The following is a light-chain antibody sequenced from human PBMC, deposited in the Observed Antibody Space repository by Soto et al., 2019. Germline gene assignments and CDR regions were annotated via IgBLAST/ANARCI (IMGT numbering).Light chain of an antibody. J-gene: IGLJ3*02. Sequence: QSALTQPASVSGSPGQSITISCTGASTDVGRYNLVSWYQQHPGKAPLLLIYEVSRRPSGISDRFSGAKSGSTASLTLSGLQAEDEADYYCCSYAGSRPWVFGGGTKLTVL. CDR2: EVS. CDR1: STDVGRYNL. V-gene: IGLV2-23*02. CDR3: CSYAGSRPWV.